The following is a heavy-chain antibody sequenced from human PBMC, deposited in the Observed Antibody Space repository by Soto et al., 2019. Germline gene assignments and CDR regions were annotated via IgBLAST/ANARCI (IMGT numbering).Heavy chain of an antibody. Sequence: PSQTLSLTCAISGDSVSSNSAAWNWIRQSPSRGLEWLGRTYYRSKWYSDYSVSVKSRITINPDTSKNQFSLKLSSVTAADTAVYYCARRYGGNLDYWGQGTLVTVSS. CDR1: GDSVSSNSAA. CDR2: TYYRSKWYS. D-gene: IGHD1-26*01. J-gene: IGHJ4*02. CDR3: ARRYGGNLDY. V-gene: IGHV6-1*01.